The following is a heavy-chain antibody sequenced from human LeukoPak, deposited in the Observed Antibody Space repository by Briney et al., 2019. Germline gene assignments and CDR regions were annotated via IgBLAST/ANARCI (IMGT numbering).Heavy chain of an antibody. Sequence: SQTLSLTCAISGDSVSSNSAAWNWIRQSPSRGLEWLGRTYYRSKWYNDYAVSVKSRLTINPDTSKNQFSLQLNSVTPEDTAVYYCAREIQPPDGTPYSGYYFYYMDVWGKGTTVTISS. J-gene: IGHJ6*03. CDR1: GDSVSSNSAA. CDR3: AREIQPPDGTPYSGYYFYYMDV. V-gene: IGHV6-1*01. CDR2: TYYRSKWYN. D-gene: IGHD2-15*01.